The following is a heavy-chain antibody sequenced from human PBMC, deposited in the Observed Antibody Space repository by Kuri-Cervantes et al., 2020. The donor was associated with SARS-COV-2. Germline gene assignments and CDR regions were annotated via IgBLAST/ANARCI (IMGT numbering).Heavy chain of an antibody. CDR3: ARDTYDSSGYHTPTRNWYFDL. D-gene: IGHD3-22*01. Sequence: SVKVSCKASGGTFSSYAISWVRQAPGQGLEWMGRIIPIFGTANYAQKFQGRVAITADESTSTAYMELSSLRSEDTAVYYCARDTYDSSGYHTPTRNWYFDLWGRGTLVTVSS. CDR1: GGTFSSYA. J-gene: IGHJ2*01. V-gene: IGHV1-69*13. CDR2: IIPIFGTA.